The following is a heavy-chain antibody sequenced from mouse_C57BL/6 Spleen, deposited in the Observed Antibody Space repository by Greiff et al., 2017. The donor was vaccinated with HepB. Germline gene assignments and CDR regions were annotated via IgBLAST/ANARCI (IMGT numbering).Heavy chain of an antibody. J-gene: IGHJ1*03. D-gene: IGHD2-4*01. Sequence: EVQRVESEGGLVQPGSSMKLSCTASGFTFSDYYMAWVRQVPEKGLEWVANITYDGSSTYYLDSLKSRFIISRDNAKNILYLQMSSLKSEDTATYYCARSRHDDYDGGYFDVWGTGTTVTVSS. CDR3: ARSRHDDYDGGYFDV. V-gene: IGHV5-16*01. CDR2: ITYDGSST. CDR1: GFTFSDYY.